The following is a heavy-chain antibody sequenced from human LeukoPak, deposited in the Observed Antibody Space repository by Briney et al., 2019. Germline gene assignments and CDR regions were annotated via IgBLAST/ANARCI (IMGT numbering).Heavy chain of an antibody. CDR2: IIPIFGTA. Sequence: SVTVSCKASGGTFSSYAISWVRQAPGQGLEWMGGIIPIFGTANYAQKFQGRVTITTDESTSTAYMELSSLGSEDTAVYYCARSIVVVPAAIGWFDPWGQGTLVTVSS. J-gene: IGHJ5*02. V-gene: IGHV1-69*05. D-gene: IGHD2-2*02. CDR3: ARSIVVVPAAIGWFDP. CDR1: GGTFSSYA.